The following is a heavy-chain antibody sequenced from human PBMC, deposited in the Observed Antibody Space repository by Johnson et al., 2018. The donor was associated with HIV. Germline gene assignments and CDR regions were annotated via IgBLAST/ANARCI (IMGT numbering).Heavy chain of an antibody. CDR3: ARNGLRPAAKGVAFDI. J-gene: IGHJ3*02. Sequence: QVHLVESGGGVVQPGRSLRLSCAASGFTFSSYAMHWVRQAPGKGLEWVSVIYSGGSTYYADSVKGRLTNSRDNAKNSLYLQMNSLRAEDTAVYYCARNGLRPAAKGVAFDIWGHGTTVTVSS. CDR1: GFTFSSYA. D-gene: IGHD2-2*01. V-gene: IGHV3-NL1*01. CDR2: IYSGGST.